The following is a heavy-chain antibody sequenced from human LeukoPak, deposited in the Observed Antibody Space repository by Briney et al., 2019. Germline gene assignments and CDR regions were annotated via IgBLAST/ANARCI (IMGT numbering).Heavy chain of an antibody. Sequence: SVKVSCKASGYTFTGYYMHWVRQAPGQGLEWMGWINPNSGGTNYAQKFQGRVTMTRDTSISTAYMELSRLRSDDTAVYYCARDLDSSSWYGYNWFDPWGQGTLVTVSS. J-gene: IGHJ5*02. CDR2: INPNSGGT. V-gene: IGHV1-2*02. CDR1: GYTFTGYY. CDR3: ARDLDSSSWYGYNWFDP. D-gene: IGHD6-13*01.